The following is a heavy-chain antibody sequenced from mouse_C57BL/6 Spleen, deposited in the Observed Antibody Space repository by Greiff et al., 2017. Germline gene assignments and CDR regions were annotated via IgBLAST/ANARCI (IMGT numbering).Heavy chain of an antibody. J-gene: IGHJ3*01. Sequence: QVQLQQPGAELVKPGASVKMSCKASGYTFTSYWITWVKQRPGQGLEWIGDIYPGSGSTNYNEKFKSKATLTVDTSSSTAYMQLSSLTSEDSAVYYCARSGYDYDDAWFAYWGQGTLVTVSA. CDR1: GYTFTSYW. V-gene: IGHV1-55*01. CDR2: IYPGSGST. D-gene: IGHD2-4*01. CDR3: ARSGYDYDDAWFAY.